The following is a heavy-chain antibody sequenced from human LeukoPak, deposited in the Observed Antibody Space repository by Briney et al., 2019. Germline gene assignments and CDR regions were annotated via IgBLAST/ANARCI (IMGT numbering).Heavy chain of an antibody. CDR1: GFTFSSYS. CDR3: ARDLRALDAFDI. CDR2: ISSSSSYI. V-gene: IGHV3-21*01. J-gene: IGHJ3*02. Sequence: PGGSLRLSCAASGFTFSSYSMNWVRQAPGKGLEWVSSISSSSSYIYYADSVKGRFTISRDNAKNSLYLQMNSPRAEDTAVYYCARDLRALDAFDIWGQGTMVTVSS.